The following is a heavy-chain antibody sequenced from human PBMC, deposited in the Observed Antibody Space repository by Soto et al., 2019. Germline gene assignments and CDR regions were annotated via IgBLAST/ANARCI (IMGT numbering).Heavy chain of an antibody. CDR3: ATAPLGGYYDTSGPRAFDI. CDR1: GYTLTELS. CDR2: FDPEDGET. J-gene: IGHJ3*02. V-gene: IGHV1-24*01. Sequence: ASVKVSCKVSGYTLTELSMHCVRQAPGKGLEWMGGFDPEDGETIYAQKFQGRVTMTEDTSTDTAYMELSSLRSEDTAVYYCATAPLGGYYDTSGPRAFDIWGQGTMVTLSS. D-gene: IGHD3-22*01.